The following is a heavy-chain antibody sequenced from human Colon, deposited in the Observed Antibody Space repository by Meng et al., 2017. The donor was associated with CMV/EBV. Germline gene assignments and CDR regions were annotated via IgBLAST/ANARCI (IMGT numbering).Heavy chain of an antibody. Sequence: GESLKISCAASGFTFSTYEMSWVRQAPGKGLEWVSYISSSGGTISYADSVKGRFTISRDNAKKSLFLQMNSLRAEDTAVYYCAKDDSFTYVTYNYFDQWGPGTLVTVSS. J-gene: IGHJ4*02. CDR1: GFTFSTYE. CDR3: AKDDSFTYVTYNYFDQ. D-gene: IGHD3-16*01. V-gene: IGHV3-48*03. CDR2: ISSSGGTI.